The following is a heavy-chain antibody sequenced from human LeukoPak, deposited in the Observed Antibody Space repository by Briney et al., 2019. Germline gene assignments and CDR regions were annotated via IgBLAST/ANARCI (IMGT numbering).Heavy chain of an antibody. CDR2: IKQDGSEK. CDR3: ARDSTPMYYYYGMDV. Sequence: GGSLRLSCAASGFTFSSYWVSWVRQAPGKGLEWVANIKQDGSEKYYVDSVKGRFTISRDNAKNSLYLQMNSLRAEDTAVYYCARDSTPMYYYYGMDVWGQGTTVTVSS. V-gene: IGHV3-7*01. CDR1: GFTFSSYW. J-gene: IGHJ6*02.